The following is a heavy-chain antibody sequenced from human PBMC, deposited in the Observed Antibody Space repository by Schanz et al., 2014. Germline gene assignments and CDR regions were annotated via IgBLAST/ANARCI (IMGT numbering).Heavy chain of an antibody. CDR3: AGTYCSSTSCYTGYYYMDV. CDR2: IIPIHGIV. CDR1: GVTFSTYP. J-gene: IGHJ6*03. D-gene: IGHD2-2*02. V-gene: IGHV1-69*02. Sequence: QVQLVQSGAEVKKPGSSMKVSCKASGVTFSTYPINWLRQAPGQGLEWMGRIIPIHGIVNYAQNFQGRVTITADKSTSTAYMELTSLRSEDTAVYYCAGTYCSSTSCYTGYYYMDVWGKGTTVTVSS.